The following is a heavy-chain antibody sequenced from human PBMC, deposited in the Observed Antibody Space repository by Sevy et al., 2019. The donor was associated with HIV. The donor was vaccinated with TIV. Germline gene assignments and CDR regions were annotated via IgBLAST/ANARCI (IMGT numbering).Heavy chain of an antibody. V-gene: IGHV4-30-4*01. D-gene: IGHD5-12*01. CDR2: IYYSGST. CDR1: GGSISSGDYY. Sequence: SETLSLTCTVSGGSISSGDYYWSWIRQPPGKGLEWIGYIYYSGSTYYNPSLKSRVTISVDTSKNQFSLKLSSVTAADTAVYYCARGEGGEMATINYWGQGTLVTVSS. CDR3: ARGEGGEMATINY. J-gene: IGHJ4*02.